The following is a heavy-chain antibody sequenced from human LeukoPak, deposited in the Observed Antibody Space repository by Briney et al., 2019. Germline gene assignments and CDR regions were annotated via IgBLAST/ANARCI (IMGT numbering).Heavy chain of an antibody. V-gene: IGHV3-7*01. CDR1: GFTFSNAW. Sequence: GGSLRLSCAASGFTFSNAWMSWVRQAPGKGLEWVANIKQDGSEKYYVDSVKGRFTISRDNAKNSLYLQMNSLRAEDTAVYYCARGGLRTNIFYYDSLPDAFDIWGQGTMVTVSS. CDR3: ARGGLRTNIFYYDSLPDAFDI. CDR2: IKQDGSEK. D-gene: IGHD3-22*01. J-gene: IGHJ3*02.